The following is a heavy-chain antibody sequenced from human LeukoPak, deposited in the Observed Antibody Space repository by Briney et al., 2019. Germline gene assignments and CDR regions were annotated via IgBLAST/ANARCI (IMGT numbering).Heavy chain of an antibody. D-gene: IGHD5-18*01. CDR2: IYPVDSDT. J-gene: IGHJ6*02. CDR1: GYSFTNYW. Sequence: GESLKISCKSSGYSFTNYWIGWVRQMPGKGLEWMGIIYPVDSDTRYSPSFQGEVTISADKSTSTAYLQWSSLKASDTAMYFCARFYSGYSYGTPYYNGLDVWGQGTSVTVSS. CDR3: ARFYSGYSYGTPYYNGLDV. V-gene: IGHV5-51*01.